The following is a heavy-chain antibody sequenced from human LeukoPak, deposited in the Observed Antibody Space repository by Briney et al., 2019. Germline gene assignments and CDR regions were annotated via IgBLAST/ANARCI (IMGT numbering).Heavy chain of an antibody. CDR1: GFTFSSYW. J-gene: IGHJ4*02. Sequence: GGSLRLSCAASGFTFSSYWIHWVRQAPGKGLVWVSRIDSGGNITTYADSVKGRFTISRDNAKNTLYLQMNSLRAEDTAVYYCARDSSSWTGYFDYWGQGTLVTVSS. CDR2: IDSGGNIT. V-gene: IGHV3-74*03. CDR3: ARDSSSWTGYFDY. D-gene: IGHD6-13*01.